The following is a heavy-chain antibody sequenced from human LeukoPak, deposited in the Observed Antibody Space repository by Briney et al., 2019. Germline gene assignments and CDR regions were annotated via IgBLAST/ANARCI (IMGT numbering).Heavy chain of an antibody. CDR2: IYYTGGT. V-gene: IGHV4-39*02. D-gene: IGHD3-10*01. J-gene: IGHJ3*02. CDR1: GGSISSGSYY. Sequence: SETLSLTCTVTGGSISSGSYYWGWIRQPPGKGLEWIGSIYYTGGTYNNPSLKSRVTISVDTSKNHFALRLTSVTAADTAVYYCARVLPRVELLHVTYDAFDIWGQGTMVTVSS. CDR3: ARVLPRVELLHVTYDAFDI.